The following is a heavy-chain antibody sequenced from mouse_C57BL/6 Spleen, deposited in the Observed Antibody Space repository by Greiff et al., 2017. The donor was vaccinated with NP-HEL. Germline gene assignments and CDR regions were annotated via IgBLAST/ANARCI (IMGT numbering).Heavy chain of an antibody. J-gene: IGHJ2*01. D-gene: IGHD1-1*01. CDR1: GYTFTSYW. Sequence: QVQLQQPGAELVKPGASVKLSCKASGYTFTSYWMHWVKQRPGRGLEWIGRIDPSSGGTKYNEKFKSKATLTVDKSSSTAYMQLSSLTSEDSAVYDCARSRGNYYDFFDYWGQGTTLTVSS. CDR2: IDPSSGGT. CDR3: ARSRGNYYDFFDY. V-gene: IGHV1-72*01.